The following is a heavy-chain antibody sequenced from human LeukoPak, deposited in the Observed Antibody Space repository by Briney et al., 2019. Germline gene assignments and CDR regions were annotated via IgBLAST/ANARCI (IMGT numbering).Heavy chain of an antibody. D-gene: IGHD1-1*01. J-gene: IGHJ3*02. V-gene: IGHV4-38-2*01. CDR3: ARGFGWNGRNVFDI. Sequence: GSLRLSCAASGFTFSSYGMSWIRQPPGKGLEWIGSIYYSGSTYYNPSLKSRVTISVDTSKNQFSLKLNSVTAADAAVYYCARGFGWNGRNVFDIWGQGTLVTVSS. CDR2: IYYSGST. CDR1: GFTFSSYG.